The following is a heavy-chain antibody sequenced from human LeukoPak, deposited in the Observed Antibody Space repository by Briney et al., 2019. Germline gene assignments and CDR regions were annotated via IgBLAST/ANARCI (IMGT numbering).Heavy chain of an antibody. CDR2: IHYSGSS. D-gene: IGHD3-22*01. J-gene: IGHJ4*02. V-gene: IGHV4-59*01. CDR1: GASISSYY. Sequence: SETLSLTCTVSGASISSYYWTWIRQPPGKGLEWIGYIHYSGSSNYNPSLKSRVTISVDTSKNQISLKLSSVTAADTAVYYRARSGSSGYYYWGQGILVTVSS. CDR3: ARSGSSGYYY.